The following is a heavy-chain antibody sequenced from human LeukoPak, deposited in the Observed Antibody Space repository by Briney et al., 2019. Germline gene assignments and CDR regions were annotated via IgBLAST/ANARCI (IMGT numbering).Heavy chain of an antibody. J-gene: IGHJ4*02. Sequence: SETLSLTCTVSGGSISSSSYYWGWIRQPAGKGLEWIGRIYTSGSTNYNPSLKSRVTMSVDTSKNQFSLKLSSVTAADTAVYYCARDVLLWFGELFEGNYFDYWGQGTLVTVSS. CDR2: IYTSGST. D-gene: IGHD3-10*01. CDR1: GGSISSSSYY. V-gene: IGHV4-61*02. CDR3: ARDVLLWFGELFEGNYFDY.